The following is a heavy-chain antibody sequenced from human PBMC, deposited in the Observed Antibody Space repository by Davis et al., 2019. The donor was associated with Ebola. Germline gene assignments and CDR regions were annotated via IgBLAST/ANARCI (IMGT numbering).Heavy chain of an antibody. D-gene: IGHD4-17*01. CDR1: GFTFSNAW. V-gene: IGHV3-15*07. Sequence: GESLKISCAASGFTFSNAWMKWARQAPGKGLEWGGRIKSKTDGGTTDYAAPVKGRFTISRDDSKNTLYLQMNSLKTEDTAVYYCTTALAPLVYGDLRYYYYCGMDVWGQETTVTVSS. J-gene: IGHJ6*02. CDR2: IKSKTDGGTT. CDR3: TTALAPLVYGDLRYYYYCGMDV.